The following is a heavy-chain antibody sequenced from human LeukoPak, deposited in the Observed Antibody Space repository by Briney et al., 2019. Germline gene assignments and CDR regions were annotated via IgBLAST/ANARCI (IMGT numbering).Heavy chain of an antibody. CDR1: GGSISSYY. V-gene: IGHV4-59*01. CDR3: ARVGFGNTPHPIDY. Sequence: SETLSLTCTVSGGSISSYYWSWIRQPPGKGLECIGYIYYTGSTNYNPSLKSRVTISVDTSKNQFSLELSSVTAADTAVYYCARVGFGNTPHPIDYWGQGTLVTVSS. CDR2: IYYTGST. D-gene: IGHD4-23*01. J-gene: IGHJ4*02.